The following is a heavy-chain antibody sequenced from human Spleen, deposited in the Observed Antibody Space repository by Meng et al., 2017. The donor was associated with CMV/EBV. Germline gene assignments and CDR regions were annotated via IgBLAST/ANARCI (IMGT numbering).Heavy chain of an antibody. Sequence: SGPTLVKPTQTLTLTCTFSGFSLSTSGVGVGWIRQPPGKALEWLALIYWNDDKRYSPSLKSRLTITKDTFKNQVVLTMTNMDPVDTATYYCAHRKIYYDFWSGYYSGEGGYFDYWGQGTLVTVSS. CDR2: IYWNDDK. D-gene: IGHD3-3*01. V-gene: IGHV2-5*01. J-gene: IGHJ4*02. CDR1: GFSLSTSGVG. CDR3: AHRKIYYDFWSGYYSGEGGYFDY.